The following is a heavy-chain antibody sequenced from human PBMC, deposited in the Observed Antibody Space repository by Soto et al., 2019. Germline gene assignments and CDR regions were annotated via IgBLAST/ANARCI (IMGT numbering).Heavy chain of an antibody. J-gene: IGHJ6*02. CDR3: ARGGFYYDSSGYYQDYGMDV. D-gene: IGHD3-22*01. V-gene: IGHV5-51*01. Sequence: PGESLKISCKGSGYSFTSYWIGWVRQMPGKGLEWMGIIYPGDSDTRYSPSFQGQVTISADKSISTAYLQWSSLKASDTAMYYCARGGFYYDSSGYYQDYGMDVWGQGTTVTVSS. CDR2: IYPGDSDT. CDR1: GYSFTSYW.